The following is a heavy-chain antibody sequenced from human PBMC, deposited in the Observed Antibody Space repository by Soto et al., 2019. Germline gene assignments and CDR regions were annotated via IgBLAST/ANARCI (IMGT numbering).Heavy chain of an antibody. V-gene: IGHV3-33*01. CDR1: GFTFSAYG. CDR2: IWSDGSNK. Sequence: PGGSLRLSCAASGFTFSAYGMHWVRQAPGKGLEWVAVIWSDGSNKKFADSVKGRFTISRDNSKNAVYLEMNSLRAEDTAVYYCARDPRYGDYYFDFWGQGTPVTAPQ. J-gene: IGHJ4*02. CDR3: ARDPRYGDYYFDF. D-gene: IGHD4-17*01.